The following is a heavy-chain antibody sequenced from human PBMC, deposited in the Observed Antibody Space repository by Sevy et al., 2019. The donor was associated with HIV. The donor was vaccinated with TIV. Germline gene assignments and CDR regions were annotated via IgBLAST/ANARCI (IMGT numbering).Heavy chain of an antibody. D-gene: IGHD3-10*01. CDR2: IWYDGSNK. V-gene: IGHV3-33*01. CDR3: ARDPKRVDYYGSGSYYKDDAFDI. J-gene: IGHJ3*02. Sequence: GGSLRLSCAASGFTFSSYGMHWVRQAPGKGLEWVAVIWYDGSNKYYADSVKGRFTISRDNSKNTLYLQRKSLRAEDTAVYYFARDPKRVDYYGSGSYYKDDAFDIWGQGTMVTVSS. CDR1: GFTFSSYG.